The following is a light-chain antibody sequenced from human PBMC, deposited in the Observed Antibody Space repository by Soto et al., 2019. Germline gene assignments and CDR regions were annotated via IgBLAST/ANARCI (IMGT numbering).Light chain of an antibody. CDR3: QQDGSSRT. CDR2: GAA. V-gene: IGKV3-20*01. CDR1: QSVSSSY. Sequence: EIVLTQSPGTLSLSPGERATLSCRASQSVSSSYLAWYQQKPGQAPRLLIYGAASRATGIPDRFSGSGYATYFTLTISRLEPEDFSVYYCQQDGSSRTFGQGTKVEIK. J-gene: IGKJ1*01.